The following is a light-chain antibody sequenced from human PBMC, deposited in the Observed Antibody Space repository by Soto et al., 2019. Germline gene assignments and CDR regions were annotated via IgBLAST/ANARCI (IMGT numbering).Light chain of an antibody. Sequence: EVVLTQSLVTLSVSPGESATLSCLASQSVSSNLAWYQQKPGQAPRLLIYGASTRATGIPARFSGSGSGTDFTLTISRLEPEDFAVYYCQQYGSSAPTTFGQGTKVDI. J-gene: IGKJ1*01. CDR3: QQYGSSAPTT. CDR1: QSVSSN. CDR2: GAS. V-gene: IGKV3-20*01.